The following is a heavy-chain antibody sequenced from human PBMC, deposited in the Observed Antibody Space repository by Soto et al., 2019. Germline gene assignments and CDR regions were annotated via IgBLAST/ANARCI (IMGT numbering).Heavy chain of an antibody. CDR3: ARDKITGLFDY. J-gene: IGHJ4*02. CDR2: INHSGST. Sequence: QVQLQQWGAGLLKPSETLSLTCAVYGGSFSGYYWTWIRQPPGTGLEWIGEINHSGSTNYNPSLKSRATISVDTSKNLFSLKLTSVTAADTAVYYCARDKITGLFDYWGQGTLVTVSS. CDR1: GGSFSGYY. D-gene: IGHD2-8*02. V-gene: IGHV4-34*01.